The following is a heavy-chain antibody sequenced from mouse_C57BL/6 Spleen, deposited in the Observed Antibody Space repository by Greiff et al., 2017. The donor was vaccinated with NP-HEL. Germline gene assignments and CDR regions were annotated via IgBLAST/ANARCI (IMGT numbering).Heavy chain of an antibody. CDR3: ARGYYYGSSLMDY. J-gene: IGHJ4*01. Sequence: VQLQQSGAELVKPGASVKISCKASGYAFSSYWMNWVKQRPGKGLEWIGQIYPGDGDTNYNGKFKGKATLTADKSSSTAYMQLSSLTSEDSAVYFCARGYYYGSSLMDYWGQGTSVTVSS. V-gene: IGHV1-80*01. D-gene: IGHD1-1*01. CDR2: IYPGDGDT. CDR1: GYAFSSYW.